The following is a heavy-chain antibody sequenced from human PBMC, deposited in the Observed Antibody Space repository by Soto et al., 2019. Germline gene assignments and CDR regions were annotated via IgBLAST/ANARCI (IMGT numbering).Heavy chain of an antibody. V-gene: IGHV3-30*18. CDR3: AKDPRDY. J-gene: IGHJ4*02. Sequence: GGSLRLSCAASGFTFSSYGMHWVRQAPGKGLEWVAVISYDGSNKYYADSVKGRFTISRDNSKNTLYLQMNSLRAEDTAVYYCAKDPRDYWGQGTLVTVSS. CDR2: ISYDGSNK. CDR1: GFTFSSYG.